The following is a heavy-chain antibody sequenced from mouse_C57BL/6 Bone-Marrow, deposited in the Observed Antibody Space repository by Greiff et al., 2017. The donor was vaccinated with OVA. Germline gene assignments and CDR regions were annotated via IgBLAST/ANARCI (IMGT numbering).Heavy chain of an antibody. Sequence: VQLVESGPGLVAPSQSLSITCTVSGFSLTSYGVDWVRQSPGKGLEWLGVIWSVGSTNYNSALESRLSISKDNSKSQVFLKMNSLQTDDTAMYYCARNYYGSGHWYFDGWGTGTTVTVSS. J-gene: IGHJ1*03. CDR2: IWSVGST. V-gene: IGHV2-6*01. D-gene: IGHD1-1*01. CDR1: GFSLTSYG. CDR3: ARNYYGSGHWYFDG.